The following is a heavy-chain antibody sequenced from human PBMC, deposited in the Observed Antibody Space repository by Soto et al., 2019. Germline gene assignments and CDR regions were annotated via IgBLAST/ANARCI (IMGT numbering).Heavy chain of an antibody. V-gene: IGHV3-30*18. J-gene: IGHJ6*02. D-gene: IGHD6-13*01. CDR1: GFTFSSYG. Sequence: GGSLRLSCAASGFTFSSYGMHWVRQAPGKGLEWVAVISYDGSNKYYADSVKGRFTTSRDNSKNTLYLQMNSLRAEDTAVYYCAKDRVEQQLVRYYYYYGMDVWGQGTTVTVSS. CDR2: ISYDGSNK. CDR3: AKDRVEQQLVRYYYYYGMDV.